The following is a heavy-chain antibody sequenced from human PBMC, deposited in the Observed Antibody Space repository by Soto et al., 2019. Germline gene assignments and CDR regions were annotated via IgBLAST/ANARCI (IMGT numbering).Heavy chain of an antibody. J-gene: IGHJ4*02. CDR2: INPSGGST. Sequence: GASVKVSCKASGYTFTSYYMHWVRQAPGQGLEWMGIINPSGGSTSYAQKFQGRVTMTRDTSTSTVYMGLSSLRSEGTAVYYCARELMGYDSSGYYPDYWGQGTLVTVSS. CDR3: ARELMGYDSSGYYPDY. V-gene: IGHV1-46*01. D-gene: IGHD3-22*01. CDR1: GYTFTSYY.